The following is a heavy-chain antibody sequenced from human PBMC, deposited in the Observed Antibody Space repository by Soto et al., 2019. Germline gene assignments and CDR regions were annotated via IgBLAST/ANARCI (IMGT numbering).Heavy chain of an antibody. CDR3: TKDVTGDIGPDF. D-gene: IGHD1-1*01. CDR1: GFAFSNCA. CDR2: IKTSGDTT. V-gene: IGHV3-23*05. J-gene: IGHJ4*02. Sequence: EVQMLESGGDLVQPGGSLRLSCAASGFAFSNCAVSWVRLAPGKGMEWVSTIKTSGDTTFYADPVKGRFTTSRDDTKNTLYLKMNSLRAEDTATYYCTKDVTGDIGPDFCGQGTPVTVSS.